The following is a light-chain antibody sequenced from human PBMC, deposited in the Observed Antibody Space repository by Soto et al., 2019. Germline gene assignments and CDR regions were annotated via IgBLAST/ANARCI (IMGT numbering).Light chain of an antibody. CDR2: AAS. V-gene: IGKV1-39*01. Sequence: DIQMTQSPSSLPASVGDRVTITCRASQSIGNYLNCYQQIPGRAPNLLIYAASTLQYGVPSRFSGTGSGTDFSLTISSLQPEDFATYYCQQSDSTPYTFGQGTKLEIK. CDR3: QQSDSTPYT. CDR1: QSIGNY. J-gene: IGKJ2*01.